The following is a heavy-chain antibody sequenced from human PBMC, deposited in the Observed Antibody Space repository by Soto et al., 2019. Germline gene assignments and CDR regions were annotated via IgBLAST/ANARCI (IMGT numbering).Heavy chain of an antibody. CDR3: ARSFCSSTSCYGSFRAFDI. V-gene: IGHV4-31*03. CDR2: IYYSGST. D-gene: IGHD2-2*01. J-gene: IGHJ3*02. CDR1: GGSISSGGYY. Sequence: QVQLQESGPGLVKPSQTLSLTCTVSGGSISSGGYYWSWIRQHPGKGLEWIGYIYYSGSTYYNPSLKSRVTISVDTSKNQFSLKLSSVTAADTAVYYCARSFCSSTSCYGSFRAFDIWGQGTMVTVSS.